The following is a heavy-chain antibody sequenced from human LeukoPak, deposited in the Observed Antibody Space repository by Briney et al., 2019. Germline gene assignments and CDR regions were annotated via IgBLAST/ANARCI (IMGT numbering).Heavy chain of an antibody. CDR2: IYPGDSAT. V-gene: IGHV5-51*01. D-gene: IGHD6-13*01. CDR3: ARGGAYSSSWYYLVPTHVGWFDP. Sequence: GESLKISCQGSGFSFTSYWIGWVRQMPGKGLEWMGIIYPGDSATRYSPSFQGQVTISADKSISTAYLQWSSLKASDTAMYYCARGGAYSSSWYYLVPTHVGWFDPWGQGTLVTVSS. CDR1: GFSFTSYW. J-gene: IGHJ5*02.